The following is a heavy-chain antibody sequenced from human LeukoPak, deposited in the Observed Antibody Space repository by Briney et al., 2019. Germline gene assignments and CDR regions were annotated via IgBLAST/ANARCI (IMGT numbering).Heavy chain of an antibody. J-gene: IGHJ5*02. D-gene: IGHD3-16*01. V-gene: IGHV4-59*10. CDR1: GLSFSNSG. CDR3: AQGPWVAGGGMIDP. CDR2: IDTSGNT. Sequence: PGGSLRLSCAASGLSFSNSGMNWVRQAPGKGLEWVGRIDTSGNTNYNPSLKSRVSMSMDTSKKQFSLQLTSVTAADTAVYYCAQGPWVAGGGMIDPWGQGTLVTVSS.